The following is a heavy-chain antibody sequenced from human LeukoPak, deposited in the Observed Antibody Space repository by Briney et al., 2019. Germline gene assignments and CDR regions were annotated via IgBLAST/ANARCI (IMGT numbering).Heavy chain of an antibody. CDR2: ISSSSSYI. V-gene: IGHV3-21*01. CDR1: GFTFSSYS. J-gene: IGHJ5*02. Sequence: GGSLRLSCAASGFTFSSYSMNWVRQAPGKGLEWVSSISSSSSYIYYADSVKGRFTISRDNAKNSLYLQMNSLRAEDTAVYYCARSPAPLWFGAHDWFDPWGQGTLVTVSS. D-gene: IGHD3-10*01. CDR3: ARSPAPLWFGAHDWFDP.